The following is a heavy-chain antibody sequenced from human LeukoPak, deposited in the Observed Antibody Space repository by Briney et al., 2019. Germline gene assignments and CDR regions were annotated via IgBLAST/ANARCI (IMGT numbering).Heavy chain of an antibody. J-gene: IGHJ4*02. D-gene: IGHD6-13*01. CDR2: ISGSGGST. V-gene: IGHV3-23*01. CDR3: AKVSGSSWYAYYFDY. Sequence: GGSLRLSCAASGFTFSSYAMSWVRQAPGKGLEWVSAISGSGGSTYYADSVKGRFTISRDNSKNTLYLQMNSLRAEDTAVYYCAKVSGSSWYAYYFDYWGQGTLVTVSS. CDR1: GFTFSSYA.